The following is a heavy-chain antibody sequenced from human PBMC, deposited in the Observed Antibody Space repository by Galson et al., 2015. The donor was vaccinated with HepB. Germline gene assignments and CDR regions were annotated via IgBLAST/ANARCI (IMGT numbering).Heavy chain of an antibody. CDR1: GFSLSTSGMR. D-gene: IGHD1-26*01. V-gene: IGHV2-70*04. CDR3: ARIRPGSLAIDY. J-gene: IGHJ4*02. Sequence: PALVKPTQTLTLTCTFSGFSLSTSGMRASWIRQPPGKALEWLARIDWDDDKFYSTSLKTRLTISKDTSKNQVVLTMTNMDPVDTATYYCARIRPGSLAIDYWGQGTLVTVAS. CDR2: IDWDDDK.